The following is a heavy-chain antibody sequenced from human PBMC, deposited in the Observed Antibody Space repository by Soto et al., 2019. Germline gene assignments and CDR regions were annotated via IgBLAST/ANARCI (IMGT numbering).Heavy chain of an antibody. CDR2: ISGSGGST. CDR1: GFTFSSYA. D-gene: IGHD3-22*01. CDR3: AKDRTYYYGSSGYSDY. V-gene: IGHV3-23*01. Sequence: GGSLRLSCAASGFTFSSYAMSWVRQAPGKGLEWVSAISGSGGSTYYADSVKGRFTISRDNSKNTLYLQMNSLRAEDTAVYYCAKDRTYYYGSSGYSDYWGQGTLVTVFS. J-gene: IGHJ4*02.